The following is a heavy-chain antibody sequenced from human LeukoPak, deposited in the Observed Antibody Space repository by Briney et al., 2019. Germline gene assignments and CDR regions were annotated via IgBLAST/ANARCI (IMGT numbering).Heavy chain of an antibody. CDR1: GGSISSYY. D-gene: IGHD3-9*01. CDR3: ARGPRYFVR. CDR2: INHSGST. V-gene: IGHV4-34*01. J-gene: IGHJ4*02. Sequence: SETLSLTCTVSGGSISSYYWSWIRQPPGKGLEWIGEINHSGSTNYSPSLKSRVTISVDTSKNQFSLKLSSVTAADTAVYYCARGPRYFVRWGQGTLVTVSS.